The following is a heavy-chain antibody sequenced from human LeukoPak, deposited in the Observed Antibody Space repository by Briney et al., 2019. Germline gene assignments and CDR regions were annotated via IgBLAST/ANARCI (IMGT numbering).Heavy chain of an antibody. CDR3: ARVVDYGYSDY. V-gene: IGHV4-59*01. CDR2: IYYTGST. J-gene: IGHJ4*02. CDR1: GGSITNYH. Sequence: SETLSLTCSVSGGSITNYHWSWIRQPPGRGLEWFGYIYYTGSTKYNPSLKSRVTISVDTSKNHFSLKLSSVTAADTAVYYCARVVDYGYSDYWGQGTLVTVSS. D-gene: IGHD4/OR15-4a*01.